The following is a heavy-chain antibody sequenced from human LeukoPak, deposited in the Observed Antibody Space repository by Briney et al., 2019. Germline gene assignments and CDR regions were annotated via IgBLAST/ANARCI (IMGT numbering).Heavy chain of an antibody. Sequence: VASVKVSCTASGCTFSSYTISWVRQAPGQGLEWMGRIIPILGIANYAQKFQGRVTITADKSTSTAYMELSSLRSEDTAVYYCASLDYDSSGYLTYYYYGMDVWGQGTTVTVSS. CDR1: GCTFSSYT. V-gene: IGHV1-69*02. CDR2: IIPILGIA. J-gene: IGHJ6*02. D-gene: IGHD3-22*01. CDR3: ASLDYDSSGYLTYYYYGMDV.